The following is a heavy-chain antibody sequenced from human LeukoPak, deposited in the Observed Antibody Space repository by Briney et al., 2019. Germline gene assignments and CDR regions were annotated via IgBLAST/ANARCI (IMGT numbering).Heavy chain of an antibody. Sequence: GGSLRLSCAASGFTFSSYAMSWVRQAPGKGLEWVSAISGSGGSTYYADSVKGRFTISRDNSKNTLYLQMNSLRAEDTAVYYCAKARYCSGGSCYYYYGMDVWGQGTTVTVSS. CDR1: GFTFSSYA. D-gene: IGHD2-15*01. CDR2: ISGSGGST. CDR3: AKARYCSGGSCYYYYGMDV. J-gene: IGHJ6*02. V-gene: IGHV3-23*01.